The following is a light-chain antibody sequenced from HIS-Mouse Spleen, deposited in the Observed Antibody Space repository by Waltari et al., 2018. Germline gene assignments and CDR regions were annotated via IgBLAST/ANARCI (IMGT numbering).Light chain of an antibody. CDR1: SSDVGGYNS. CDR2: AVS. Sequence: QSALTQPRSVSGSPGQSVTISCTGTSSDVGGYNSVSWYQQHPGKAPKPMIYAVSKRPSGVPDRFSGSKSGNTASLTISGLQAEDEADYYCCSYAGSYTFVFGGGTKLTVL. CDR3: CSYAGSYTFV. V-gene: IGLV2-11*01. J-gene: IGLJ2*01.